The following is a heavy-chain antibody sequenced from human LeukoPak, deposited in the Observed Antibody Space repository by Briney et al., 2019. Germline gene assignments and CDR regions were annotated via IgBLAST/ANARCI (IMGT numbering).Heavy chain of an antibody. CDR3: AREISAGGFDY. J-gene: IGHJ4*02. CDR2: ISWNSDSI. Sequence: GRSLRLSCAASGFTFDDYAMHWVRQAPGKGLEWVSGISWNSDSIGYADSVKGRFTISRDNTRNSLYLQMNSLRAEDTAVYYCAREISAGGFDYWGQGTLVTVSS. CDR1: GFTFDDYA. D-gene: IGHD6-13*01. V-gene: IGHV3-9*01.